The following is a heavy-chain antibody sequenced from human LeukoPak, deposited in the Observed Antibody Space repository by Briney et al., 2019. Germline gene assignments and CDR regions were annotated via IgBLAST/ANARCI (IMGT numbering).Heavy chain of an antibody. CDR1: SGSISTSNYY. Sequence: SETLSLTCTVSSGSISTSNYYWGWVRQPPGKALEWIGNIFYSGSTYYSPSLKSRVTISLDTSRNQFSLKVTSVTAADTAVYYCARNQITMVRGVINPFDYWGQGTLVTVSS. CDR3: ARNQITMVRGVINPFDY. D-gene: IGHD3-10*01. J-gene: IGHJ4*02. V-gene: IGHV4-39*07. CDR2: IFYSGST.